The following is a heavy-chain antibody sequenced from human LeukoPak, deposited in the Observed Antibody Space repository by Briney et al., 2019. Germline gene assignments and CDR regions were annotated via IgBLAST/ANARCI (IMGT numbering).Heavy chain of an antibody. Sequence: PSETLSLTCTVSGASISSSRYYWSWIRQPPGKGLEWIGYIYYSGSTNYNPSLKSRVTISVDTSKNQFSLKLSSVTAADTAVYYCARHREGGSSAEFDYWGQGTLVTVSS. CDR1: GASISSSRYY. V-gene: IGHV4-61*05. CDR2: IYYSGST. D-gene: IGHD1-26*01. CDR3: ARHREGGSSAEFDY. J-gene: IGHJ4*02.